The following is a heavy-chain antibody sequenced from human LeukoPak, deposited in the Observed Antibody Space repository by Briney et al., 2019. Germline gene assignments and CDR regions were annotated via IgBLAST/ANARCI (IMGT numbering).Heavy chain of an antibody. V-gene: IGHV3-21*01. D-gene: IGHD5-12*01. CDR3: AKDFTATITRDYDY. CDR1: GFTFTSYS. J-gene: IGHJ4*02. CDR2: ISSSSSYI. Sequence: GGSLRLSCAASGFTFTSYSMNWVRQAPGKGLEWVSSISSSSSYIYYADSVKGRSTISRDNSRNTLYLQMNSLRAEDTAVYYCAKDFTATITRDYDYWGQGTLVTVSS.